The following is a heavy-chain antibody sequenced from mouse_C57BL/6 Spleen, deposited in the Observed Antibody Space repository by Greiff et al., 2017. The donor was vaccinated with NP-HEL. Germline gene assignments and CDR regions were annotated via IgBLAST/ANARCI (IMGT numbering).Heavy chain of an antibody. D-gene: IGHD2-5*01. CDR3: ARSYYSKDYFDY. V-gene: IGHV1-82*01. J-gene: IGHJ2*01. CDR1: GYAFSSSW. CDR2: IYPGDGDT. Sequence: QVHVKQSGPELVKPGASVKISCKASGYAFSSSWMNWVKQRPGKGREWIGRIYPGDGDTNYNGKFKGKATLTADKSSSTAYMQLSSLTSEDSAVYFCARSYYSKDYFDYWGQGTTLTVSS.